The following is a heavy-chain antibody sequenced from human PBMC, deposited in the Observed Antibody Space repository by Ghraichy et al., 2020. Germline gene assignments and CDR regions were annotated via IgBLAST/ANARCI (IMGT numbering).Heavy chain of an antibody. J-gene: IGHJ6*02. D-gene: IGHD2-2*01. CDR2: INSDGSST. CDR1: GFTFSNYW. CDR3: TTLVATLVAADYYYYGMEV. Sequence: GESLNISCAASGFTFSNYWMHWVRQAPGKGLVWVSRINSDGSSTSYADSVKGRFTISRDNAKNTVYLQMNSLRAEDTAVYYCTTLVATLVAADYYYYGMEVWGQGTTVTVSS. V-gene: IGHV3-74*01.